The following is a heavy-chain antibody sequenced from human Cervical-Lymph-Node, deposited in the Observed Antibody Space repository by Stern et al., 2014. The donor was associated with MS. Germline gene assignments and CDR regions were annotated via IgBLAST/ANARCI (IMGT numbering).Heavy chain of an antibody. D-gene: IGHD3-9*01. CDR1: GGSNSSGSYY. J-gene: IGHJ6*02. CDR3: ARDCRLRYFDNYGMDV. CDR2: IYTSGST. Sequence: QVQLQESGPGLVKPSQTLSLTCTVSGGSNSSGSYYWSLIRQPAGKGLEWIGRIYTSGSTNYTPSLKSGVTISVDTSKNQFSLKLSPVTAADTAVYYCARDCRLRYFDNYGMDVWGQGTTVTVSS. V-gene: IGHV4-61*02.